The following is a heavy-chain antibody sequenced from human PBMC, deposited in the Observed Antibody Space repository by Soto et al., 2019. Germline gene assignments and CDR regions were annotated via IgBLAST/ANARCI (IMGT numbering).Heavy chain of an antibody. CDR2: ISYDGSNK. Sequence: QVQLVESGGGVVQPGRSLRLSCAASGFTFSSYGMHWVRQAPGKGLEWVAVISYDGSNKYYADSVKGRFTISGDNSKNTLYLQMNSLRAEDTAVYYCAKDRVITMIVVVYGMDVWGQGTTVNVSS. V-gene: IGHV3-30*18. CDR3: AKDRVITMIVVVYGMDV. CDR1: GFTFSSYG. D-gene: IGHD3-22*01. J-gene: IGHJ6*02.